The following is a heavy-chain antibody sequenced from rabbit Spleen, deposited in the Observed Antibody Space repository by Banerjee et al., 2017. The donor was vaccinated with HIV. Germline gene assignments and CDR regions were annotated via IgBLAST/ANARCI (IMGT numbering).Heavy chain of an antibody. CDR3: ARDTSSSFSSYGMDL. CDR2: IYAGSSDDT. CDR1: GFDFSSNA. J-gene: IGHJ6*01. V-gene: IGHV1S40*01. Sequence: QSLEESGGDLVKPGASLTLTCTASGFDFSSNAMCWVRQAPGKGLEWIACIYAGSSDDTYYASWTKGRFTISKTSSTTVTLQMTSLTVADTATYFCARDTSSSFSSYGMDLWGPGTLVTVS. D-gene: IGHD1-1*01.